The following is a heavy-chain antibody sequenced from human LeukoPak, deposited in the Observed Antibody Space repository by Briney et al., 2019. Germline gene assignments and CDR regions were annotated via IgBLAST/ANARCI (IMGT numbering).Heavy chain of an antibody. V-gene: IGHV3-53*01. CDR2: IYSGGST. J-gene: IGHJ4*02. CDR3: AKEIDYGEVDC. D-gene: IGHD4-17*01. CDR1: GFTVSSNY. Sequence: PGGSLRLSCAASGFTVSSNYMSWVRQAPGKGLEWVSVIYSGGSTYYADSVKGRFTISRDNSKNTLYLQMNSLRAEDTAVYYCAKEIDYGEVDCWGQGTLVTVSS.